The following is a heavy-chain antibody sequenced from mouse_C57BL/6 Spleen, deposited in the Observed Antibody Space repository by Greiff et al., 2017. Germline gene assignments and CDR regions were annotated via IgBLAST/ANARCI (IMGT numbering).Heavy chain of an antibody. V-gene: IGHV1-72*01. J-gene: IGHJ2*01. D-gene: IGHD2-1*01. CDR1: GYTFTSYW. CDR2: IDPNRGGT. Sequence: QVPLKESGAELVKPGASVKLSCKASGYTFTSYWMHWVKQRPGRGLEWIGRIDPNRGGTKYNEKFKSKATLTVDKPSSTAYMQLSSLTSEDSAVXYCARCYGNYDYCDYWGQGTTLTVSS. CDR3: ARCYGNYDYCDY.